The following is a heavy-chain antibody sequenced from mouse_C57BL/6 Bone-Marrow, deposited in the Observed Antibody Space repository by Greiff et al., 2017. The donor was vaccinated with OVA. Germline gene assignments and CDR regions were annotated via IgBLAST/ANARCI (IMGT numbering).Heavy chain of an antibody. Sequence: EVKLMESGGGLVQPGGSLKLSCAASGFTFSDYYMYWVRQTPEKRLEWVAYISNGGGSTYYPDTVKGRFTISRDNAKNTLYLQMSRLKSEDTAMYYCARHRGRRYWYCDVWGTGTTVTVSS. D-gene: IGHD3-3*01. CDR1: GFTFSDYY. V-gene: IGHV5-12*01. J-gene: IGHJ1*03. CDR3: ARHRGRRYWYCDV. CDR2: ISNGGGST.